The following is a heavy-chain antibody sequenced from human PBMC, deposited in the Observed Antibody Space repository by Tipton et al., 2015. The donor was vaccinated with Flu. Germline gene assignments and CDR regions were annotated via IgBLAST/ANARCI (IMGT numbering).Heavy chain of an antibody. V-gene: IGHV4-59*01. J-gene: IGHJ4*02. Sequence: TLSLTCSVSGGSINSSYWSWIRQSPGKGLEWIGNIQYSGHTNYNPSLKSRVTIAVDTSKNQFSLQLGSVAAADTAVYYCARHVDRSWMLEFWGQGTLVTVSS. CDR2: IQYSGHT. D-gene: IGHD3-10*01. CDR3: ARHVDRSWMLEF. CDR1: GGSINSSY.